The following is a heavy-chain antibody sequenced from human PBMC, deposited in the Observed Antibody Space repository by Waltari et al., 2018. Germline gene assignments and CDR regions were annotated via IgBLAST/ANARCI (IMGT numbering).Heavy chain of an antibody. CDR3: ASSYCGGDCYSYYFDY. CDR2: IYTSGST. V-gene: IGHV4-61*02. CDR1: GGSISSGSYY. D-gene: IGHD2-21*02. Sequence: QVQLQESGPGLVKPSQTLSLTCTVSGGSISSGSYYWSWIRQPAGKGLEWIGRIYTSGSTNYNPSLECRVTISGDTSTHQFSLKLSVVTAADTAVYYCASSYCGGDCYSYYFDYWGQGTLVTVSS. J-gene: IGHJ4*02.